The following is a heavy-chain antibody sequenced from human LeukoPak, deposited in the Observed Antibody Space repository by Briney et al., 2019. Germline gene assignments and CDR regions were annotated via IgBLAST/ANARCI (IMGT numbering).Heavy chain of an antibody. J-gene: IGHJ4*02. D-gene: IGHD1-26*01. CDR1: GYTFTSYD. Sequence: ASVKVSCKASGYTFTSYDINWVRQAPGQGLEWMGWVSAYNGDTSYAQNIQDRVTMTTDRSTGTVYLELRSLRSDDTAVYYCARGGATRERYFDYWGQGTLVTVSS. CDR3: ARGGATRERYFDY. CDR2: VSAYNGDT. V-gene: IGHV1-18*01.